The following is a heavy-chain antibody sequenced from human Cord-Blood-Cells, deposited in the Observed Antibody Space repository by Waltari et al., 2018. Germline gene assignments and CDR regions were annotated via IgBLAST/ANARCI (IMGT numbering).Heavy chain of an antibody. J-gene: IGHJ1*01. V-gene: IGHV1-69*01. D-gene: IGHD2-2*01. CDR1: GGTFSSYA. CDR3: ARNSGLNCSSTSCYGHFQH. CDR2: IIPIFGTA. Sequence: QVQLVQSVAEVKKPGSSVKVSCKASGGTFSSYAIRWVRPAPGQGLEWMGGIIPIFGTANYAQKFQGRVTITADESTSTAYMELSSLRSEDTAVYYCARNSGLNCSSTSCYGHFQHWGQGTLVTVSS.